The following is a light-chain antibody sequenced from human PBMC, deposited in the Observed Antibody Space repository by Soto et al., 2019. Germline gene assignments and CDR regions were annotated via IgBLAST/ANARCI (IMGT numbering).Light chain of an antibody. V-gene: IGKV1-5*03. CDR1: QTISSW. CDR2: KAS. CDR3: QQYDKGVT. Sequence: DIQRTQSPSTLSGSVGDRVTITFRASQTISSWVAWYQQKPGKAPKLLIYKASTLKSGVPSRFSGSGSGTEFTLTISSLQPEDIATYYCQQYDKGVTFGQGTRLEIK. J-gene: IGKJ5*01.